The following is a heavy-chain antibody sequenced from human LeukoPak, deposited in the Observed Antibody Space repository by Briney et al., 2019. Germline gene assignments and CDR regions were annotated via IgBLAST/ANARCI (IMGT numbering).Heavy chain of an antibody. Sequence: GASVKVSCKASGGTFSSYAISWVRQAPGQGLEWMGIINPSGGSTSYAQKFQGRVTMTRDTSTSTVYMELSSLRSEDTAVYYCARDDYGDYIRWGQGTLVTVSS. V-gene: IGHV1-46*01. D-gene: IGHD4-17*01. CDR3: ARDDYGDYIR. CDR1: GGTFSSYA. J-gene: IGHJ4*02. CDR2: INPSGGST.